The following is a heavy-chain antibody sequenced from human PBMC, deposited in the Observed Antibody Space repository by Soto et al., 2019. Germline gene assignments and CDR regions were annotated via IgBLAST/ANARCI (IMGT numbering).Heavy chain of an antibody. J-gene: IGHJ6*02. CDR3: ARDITIFGVVTLSHYYGMDV. V-gene: IGHV1-46*01. CDR2: INPSGGST. CDR1: GYTFTSYY. Sequence: ASVKVSCKASGYTFTSYYMHWVRQAPGQGLEWMGIINPSGGSTSYALKFQGRVTMTRDTSTSTVYMELSSLRSEDTAVYYCARDITIFGVVTLSHYYGMDVWGQGTTVTVSS. D-gene: IGHD3-3*01.